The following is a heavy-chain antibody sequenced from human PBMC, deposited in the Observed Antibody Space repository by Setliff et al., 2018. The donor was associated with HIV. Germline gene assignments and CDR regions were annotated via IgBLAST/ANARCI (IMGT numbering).Heavy chain of an antibody. D-gene: IGHD3-9*01. V-gene: IGHV1-18*01. Sequence: ASVKVSCKSSGYTFLNSGVTWVRQAPGQGLEWMGWISAYNGNTKYAKNFQDRLTLTTDTSTGTAYMTLTSLTSNDTAVFYCGKDRGILTGDYTDLWGQGTLVTVSS. CDR1: GYTFLNSG. CDR3: GKDRGILTGDYTDL. CDR2: ISAYNGNT. J-gene: IGHJ1*01.